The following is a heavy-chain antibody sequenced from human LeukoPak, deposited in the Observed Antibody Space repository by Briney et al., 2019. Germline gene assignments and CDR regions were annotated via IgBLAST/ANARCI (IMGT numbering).Heavy chain of an antibody. V-gene: IGHV6-1*01. D-gene: IGHD1-14*01. CDR3: ARVLGISFDY. Sequence: SQTLSLTCAISGDSVSNNSAAWNWIRQSPSRGLEWLGRTYYRSKWYIDYAVSVKSRIAINPDTSKNQFSLQLNSLTPEDTAVYYCARVLGISFDYWGQGTLVTVSS. J-gene: IGHJ4*02. CDR2: TYYRSKWYI. CDR1: GDSVSNNSAA.